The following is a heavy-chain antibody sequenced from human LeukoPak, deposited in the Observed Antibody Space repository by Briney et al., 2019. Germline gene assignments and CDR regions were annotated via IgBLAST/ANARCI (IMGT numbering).Heavy chain of an antibody. CDR3: ARDKHLGYCSSTSCYEERRFDP. J-gene: IGHJ5*02. D-gene: IGHD2-2*01. CDR1: GYTFTSYG. Sequence: ASVKVSCKASGYTFTSYGISWVRQAPGQGLEWMGWISAYNGNTNYAQKLQGRVTMTTDTSTSTAYMELRSLRSDDTAVYYCARDKHLGYCSSTSCYEERRFDPWGQGTLVTVSS. V-gene: IGHV1-18*01. CDR2: ISAYNGNT.